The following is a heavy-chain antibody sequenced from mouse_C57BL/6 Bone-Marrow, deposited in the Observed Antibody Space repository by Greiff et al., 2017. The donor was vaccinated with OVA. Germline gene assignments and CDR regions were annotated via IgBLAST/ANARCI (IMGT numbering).Heavy chain of an antibody. CDR3: AQRYWDPYYFDY. Sequence: QVQLQQSGAELARPGASVKLSCKASGYTFTSYGISWVKQRTGQGLEWIGEIYPRSGNTYYNEKFKGKATLTADKSSSTAYMELRSLTSEDSAVYFCAQRYWDPYYFDYWGQGTTLTVSS. CDR2: IYPRSGNT. D-gene: IGHD4-1*01. CDR1: GYTFTSYG. V-gene: IGHV1-81*01. J-gene: IGHJ2*01.